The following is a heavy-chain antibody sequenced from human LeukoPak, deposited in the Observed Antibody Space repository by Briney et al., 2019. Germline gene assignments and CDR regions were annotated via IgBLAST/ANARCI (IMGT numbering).Heavy chain of an antibody. V-gene: IGHV4-4*09. J-gene: IGHJ3*02. CDR2: IYSSGST. Sequence: PSETLSLTCTVSGGSISNYYWSWMRQPPGKGLEWIGNIYSSGSTNYNPSLKSRVTISVDTSKNQFSLKLTSVTAADTAVYFCARDPTTVTKGFDIWGQGTLVTVSS. CDR1: GGSISNYY. CDR3: ARDPTTVTKGFDI. D-gene: IGHD4-17*01.